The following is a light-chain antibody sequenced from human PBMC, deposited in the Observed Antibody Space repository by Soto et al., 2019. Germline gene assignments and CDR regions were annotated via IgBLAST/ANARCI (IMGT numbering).Light chain of an antibody. CDR3: QQYVNALT. Sequence: DIQMTQSPSSLSASAGDRVTITCQASQDISNHLNWYQQKAGKAPKLLINDASNLEAGVPARFSGSVARTDFTLTISSLQPEDIATYYCQQYVNALTFGGGTKVEIK. CDR2: DAS. CDR1: QDISNH. J-gene: IGKJ4*01. V-gene: IGKV1-33*01.